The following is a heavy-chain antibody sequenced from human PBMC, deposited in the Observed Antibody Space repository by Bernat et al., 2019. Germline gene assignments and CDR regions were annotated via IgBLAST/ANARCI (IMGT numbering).Heavy chain of an antibody. CDR1: GGSISSSNW. Sequence: QVQLQESGPGLVEPSGTLSLTCAVSGGSISSSNWWSWVRQPPGKGLEWIGEIYHSGSTNYNPSLKSRVTISVDKSKNQFSLKLSSVTAADTAVYYCARRDYYGSGSYYNHDAFDIWGQGTMVTVSS. D-gene: IGHD3-10*01. CDR3: ARRDYYGSGSYYNHDAFDI. V-gene: IGHV4-4*02. J-gene: IGHJ3*02. CDR2: IYHSGST.